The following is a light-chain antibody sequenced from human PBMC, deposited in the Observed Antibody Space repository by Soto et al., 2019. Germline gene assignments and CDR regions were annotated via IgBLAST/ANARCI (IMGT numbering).Light chain of an antibody. CDR3: QQDGSSSWT. Sequence: EIVLPQSTGTLSLSPGERSTLSCRASQSVSSTYLAWYQQQPGQAPRLLIYGASNRATGIPDRFSGSGSGTDFTLTISRLEPEDFAVYYCQQDGSSSWTFGQGTKVDIK. CDR2: GAS. V-gene: IGKV3-20*01. CDR1: QSVSSTY. J-gene: IGKJ1*01.